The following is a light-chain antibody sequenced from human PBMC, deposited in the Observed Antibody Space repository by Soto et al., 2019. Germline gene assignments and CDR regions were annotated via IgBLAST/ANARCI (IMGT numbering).Light chain of an antibody. CDR2: GAS. CDR1: QNVSRSN. Sequence: EIVLTKYPGNMSSSAGARATLSCRASQNVSRSNLAWYQKKPGQAPRILIYGASSRATGIPARFSGSGTRTDFTLTISRLKPEDDAVYYCQIYGSSPLLTFGPGTKVDIK. J-gene: IGKJ3*01. CDR3: QIYGSSPLLT. V-gene: IGKV3-20*01.